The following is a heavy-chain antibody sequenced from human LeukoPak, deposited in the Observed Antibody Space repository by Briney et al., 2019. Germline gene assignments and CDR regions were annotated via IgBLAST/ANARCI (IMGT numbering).Heavy chain of an antibody. D-gene: IGHD3-22*01. J-gene: IGHJ4*02. Sequence: ASQTLSLTCTVSGGSISSGDYYWSWIRQPPGKGLEWIGYIYYSGSTNYNPSLKSRVTISVDTSKNQFSLKLSSVTAADTAVYYCARDRHYYDSSGYYAYFDYWGQGTLVTVSS. V-gene: IGHV4-30-4*01. CDR2: IYYSGST. CDR3: ARDRHYYDSSGYYAYFDY. CDR1: GGSISSGDYY.